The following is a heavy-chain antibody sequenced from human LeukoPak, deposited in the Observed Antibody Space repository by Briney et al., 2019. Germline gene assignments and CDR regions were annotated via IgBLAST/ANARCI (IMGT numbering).Heavy chain of an antibody. CDR3: AREGGPYRPLDY. V-gene: IGHV4-31*03. CDR1: GASISSGGYF. J-gene: IGHJ4*02. CDR2: IYNSGSA. Sequence: SQTLSLTCTVSGASISSGGYFWSWIRQHPGKGLEWIGYIYNSGSAYYNPSLMGRVAISVDMSENHISLQLTSVTAADTAVYYCAREGGPYRPLDYSGQGTLVTVSS.